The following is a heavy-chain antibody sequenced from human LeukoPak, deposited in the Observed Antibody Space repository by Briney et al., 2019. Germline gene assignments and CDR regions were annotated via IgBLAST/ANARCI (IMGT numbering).Heavy chain of an antibody. Sequence: SETLSLTCAVYGGSFSGYYWSWIRQPPGKGLEWIGEINHSGSTNYNPSLKSRVTISVDTSKNQFSLKLSSVTAADTAVYYCARSAPYCSSTSCYKFDYWGQGTLVTVSS. V-gene: IGHV4-34*01. CDR1: GGSFSGYY. CDR3: ARSAPYCSSTSCYKFDY. J-gene: IGHJ4*02. D-gene: IGHD2-2*01. CDR2: INHSGST.